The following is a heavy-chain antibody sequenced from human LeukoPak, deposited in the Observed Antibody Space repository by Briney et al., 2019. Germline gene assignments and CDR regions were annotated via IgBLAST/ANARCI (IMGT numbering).Heavy chain of an antibody. CDR3: ASLVVTGAGLVY. D-gene: IGHD2-2*01. V-gene: IGHV3-48*03. Sequence: PGGSLRLSCAASGFTFSSYEMNWVRQAPGKGLEWVSYISSSGSTIYYADSVKGRFTISRDNAKNSLYLQMNSLGAEDTAVYYCASLVVTGAGLVYWGQGTLVTVSS. J-gene: IGHJ4*02. CDR1: GFTFSSYE. CDR2: ISSSGSTI.